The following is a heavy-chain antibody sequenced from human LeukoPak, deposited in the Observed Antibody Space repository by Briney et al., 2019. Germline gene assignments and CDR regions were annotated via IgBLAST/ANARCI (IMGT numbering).Heavy chain of an antibody. CDR2: IWYDGSNK. V-gene: IGHV3-33*06. CDR3: AKVSYSNTCFDY. D-gene: IGHD6-13*01. J-gene: IGHJ4*02. Sequence: QPGRSLRLSCAASGFTFSSYGMHWVRQAPGKGLEWVAVIWYDGSNKYYADSVKGRFTISRDNSKNTLYLQMNSLRAEDTAVYYCAKVSYSNTCFDYWGQGTLVTVSS. CDR1: GFTFSSYG.